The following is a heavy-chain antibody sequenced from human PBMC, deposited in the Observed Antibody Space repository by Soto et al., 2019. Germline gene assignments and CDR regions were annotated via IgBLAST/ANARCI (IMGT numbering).Heavy chain of an antibody. V-gene: IGHV3-23*01. CDR1: GFTFGSYA. D-gene: IGHD3-3*02. Sequence: GGSLRLSCAAYGFTFGSYAMTLVRQSPGKGLEWVSSISSSAGSTFYADSVKGRFTMSRDNSKSTLYLQMNSLSAEDTALYYCAKPISRNTWRDGLDVWGQGTTVTVSS. CDR3: AKPISRNTWRDGLDV. J-gene: IGHJ6*02. CDR2: ISSSAGST.